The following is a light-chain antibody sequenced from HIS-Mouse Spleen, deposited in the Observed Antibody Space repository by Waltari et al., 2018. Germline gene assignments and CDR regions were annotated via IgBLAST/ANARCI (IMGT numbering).Light chain of an antibody. CDR2: AAS. V-gene: IGKV1-39*01. CDR1: QSIISY. Sequence: DIQMTQSPSSLSASVGDRVTITCRASQSIISYLNWYQQKPGKAPKLLIYAASSLQSGVPSSVSGSGAGTDFTLTISSLQPEDFATYYCQQSYSTPRTFGQGTKLEIK. J-gene: IGKJ2*01. CDR3: QQSYSTPRT.